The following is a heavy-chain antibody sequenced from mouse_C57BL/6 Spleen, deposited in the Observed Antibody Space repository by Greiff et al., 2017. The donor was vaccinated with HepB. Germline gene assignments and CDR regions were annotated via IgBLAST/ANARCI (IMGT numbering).Heavy chain of an antibody. V-gene: IGHV1-80*01. CDR1: GYAFSSYW. J-gene: IGHJ2*01. CDR2: IYPGDGDT. CDR3: ARGSEVYFDY. Sequence: QVQLKESGAELVKPGASVKISCKASGYAFSSYWMNWVKQRPGKGLEWIGQIYPGDGDTNYNGKFKGKATLTADKSSSTAYMQLSSLTSEDSAVYFCARGSEVYFDYWGQGTTLTVSS. D-gene: IGHD1-1*01.